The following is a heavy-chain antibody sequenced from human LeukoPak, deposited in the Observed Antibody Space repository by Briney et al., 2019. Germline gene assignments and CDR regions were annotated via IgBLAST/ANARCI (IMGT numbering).Heavy chain of an antibody. CDR3: TKDASSGERWGDFGH. Sequence: GGSLRLSCAASGFNHDRYAMHWVRHAPGKGLEGVSGITWNSCIIHYVDSVEGRFTISRDNARNSPYLQMHNLRPHNTAFFYGTKDASSGERWGDFGHWGQGTLVSVCS. CDR2: ITWNSCII. J-gene: IGHJ4*02. D-gene: IGHD3-16*01. CDR1: GFNHDRYA. V-gene: IGHV3-9*01.